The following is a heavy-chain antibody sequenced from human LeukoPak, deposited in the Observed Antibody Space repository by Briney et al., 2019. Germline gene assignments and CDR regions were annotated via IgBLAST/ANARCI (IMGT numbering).Heavy chain of an antibody. CDR1: GGSISSGGYS. CDR3: ARGAPSHYYGSGSSLFDY. D-gene: IGHD3-10*01. J-gene: IGHJ4*02. Sequence: SETLSLTCAVSGGSISSGGYSWSWIRQPPGKGLEWIGYIYHSGSAYYNPSLKSRVTISVDRSKNQFSLKLSSVTAADTAVYYCARGAPSHYYGSGSSLFDYWGQGTLVTVSS. V-gene: IGHV4-30-2*01. CDR2: IYHSGSA.